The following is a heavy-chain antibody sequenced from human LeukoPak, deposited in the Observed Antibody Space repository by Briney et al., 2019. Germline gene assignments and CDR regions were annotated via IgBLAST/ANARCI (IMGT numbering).Heavy chain of an antibody. Sequence: GGSLRLSCAASGLTFDDYAMHWVRQAPGEGLEWVSGISWNSYSIGYADSVKGRFTISRDNAKNSLYLQMNSLRAEDMAFYYCAKDSSGWPLFDYWGQGTLVTVSS. CDR2: ISWNSYSI. J-gene: IGHJ4*02. CDR1: GLTFDDYA. D-gene: IGHD6-19*01. V-gene: IGHV3-9*03. CDR3: AKDSSGWPLFDY.